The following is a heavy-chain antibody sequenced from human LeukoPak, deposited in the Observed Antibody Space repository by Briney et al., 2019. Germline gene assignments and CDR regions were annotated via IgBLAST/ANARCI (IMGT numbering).Heavy chain of an antibody. CDR3: ARGYCTNGVCYPPSYYFDY. V-gene: IGHV4-34*01. CDR1: GGSFSGYY. Sequence: SETLSLTCAVYGGSFSGYYWSWIRQPPGKGLEWIGEINHSGSTNYNPSLKSRVTISVDTSKNQFSLKLSSVTAADTAVYYCARGYCTNGVCYPPSYYFDYWGQGTLVTVSS. CDR2: INHSGST. D-gene: IGHD2-8*01. J-gene: IGHJ4*02.